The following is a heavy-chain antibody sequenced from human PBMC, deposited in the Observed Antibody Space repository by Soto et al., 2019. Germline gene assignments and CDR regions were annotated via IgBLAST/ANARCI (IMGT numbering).Heavy chain of an antibody. Sequence: SETLSLTCTVSGDYISTYYWSWIRQPAGKGLEWIGRIHPSGSTNYHPSLKSRVSMSVDTSMNQISLKLTTVTAADTAVFYCARVIPSMDFCGMDVWGQWTRVSVAS. CDR2: IHPSGST. CDR1: GDYISTYY. D-gene: IGHD3-10*01. V-gene: IGHV4-4*07. CDR3: ARVIPSMDFCGMDV. J-gene: IGHJ6*02.